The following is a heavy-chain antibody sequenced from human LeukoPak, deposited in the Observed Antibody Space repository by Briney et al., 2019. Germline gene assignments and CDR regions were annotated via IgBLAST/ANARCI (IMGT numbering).Heavy chain of an antibody. J-gene: IGHJ4*02. Sequence: GGSLRLSCAASGFTFVDYAMRWVRQAPGKGLEWVSGISWNSGSIGYADSVKGRFTISRDNAKNSMYLQMNSLSAEDTALFYCARLFGGVTTFDYWGQGTLVTVSS. CDR2: ISWNSGSI. CDR3: ARLFGGVTTFDY. CDR1: GFTFVDYA. D-gene: IGHD4-17*01. V-gene: IGHV3-9*01.